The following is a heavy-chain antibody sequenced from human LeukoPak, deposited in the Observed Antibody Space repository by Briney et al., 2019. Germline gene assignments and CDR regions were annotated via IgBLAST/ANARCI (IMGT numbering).Heavy chain of an antibody. Sequence: SETLSLTCTVSGGSISSYYWSWIRQPPGKGLEWIGYIYYSGSTNYNPSLKSRVTISVDTSKNQFSLKLSSVTAADTAVYYCASSRSIAAAGTFDYWGQGTLVTVSS. CDR3: ASSRSIAAAGTFDY. CDR1: GGSISSYY. V-gene: IGHV4-59*01. J-gene: IGHJ4*02. D-gene: IGHD6-13*01. CDR2: IYYSGST.